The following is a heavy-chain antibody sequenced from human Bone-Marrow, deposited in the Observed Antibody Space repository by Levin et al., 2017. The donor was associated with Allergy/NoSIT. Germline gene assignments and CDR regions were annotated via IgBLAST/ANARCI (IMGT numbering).Heavy chain of an antibody. CDR3: ARGLRIQLWLNYYGMDV. D-gene: IGHD5-18*01. J-gene: IGHJ6*02. CDR1: GFTFSDYY. V-gene: IGHV3-11*01. CDR2: ISSSGSTI. Sequence: PGGSLRLSCAASGFTFSDYYMSWIRQAPGKGLEWVSYISSSGSTIYYADSVKGRFTISRDNAKNSLYLQMNSLRAEDTAVYYCARGLRIQLWLNYYGMDVWGQGTTVTVSS.